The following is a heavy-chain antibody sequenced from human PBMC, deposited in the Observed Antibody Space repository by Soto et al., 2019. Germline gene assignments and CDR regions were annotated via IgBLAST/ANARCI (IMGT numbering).Heavy chain of an antibody. V-gene: IGHV3-48*01. J-gene: IGHJ4*02. Sequence: EVQLVESGGGLVQPGGSLRLSCAASGFTFSGAQMNWVRQAPGKGLEWISYISSGSRTIYYADSVKGRFTISRDNAKNSLYLQIDSLRAEDTAVYYCARRPGRGDFDYWGQGTLVTVSS. CDR2: ISSGSRTI. CDR1: GFTFSGAQ. CDR3: ARRPGRGDFDY. D-gene: IGHD1-26*01.